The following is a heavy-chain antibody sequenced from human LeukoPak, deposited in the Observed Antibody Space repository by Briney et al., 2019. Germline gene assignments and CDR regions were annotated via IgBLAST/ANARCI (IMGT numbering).Heavy chain of an antibody. D-gene: IGHD1-1*01. CDR2: ISAYNGNT. J-gene: IGHJ6*02. V-gene: IGHV1-18*01. CDR1: GYTFTSYG. CDR3: ARARSVHEKQRGHSYYYYGTDV. Sequence: GASVKVSCKASGYTFTSYGISWVRQAPGQGLEWMGWISAYNGNTNYAQKLQGRVTMTTDTSTSTAYMELRSLRSDDTAVYYCARARSVHEKQRGHSYYYYGTDVWGQGTTVTVSS.